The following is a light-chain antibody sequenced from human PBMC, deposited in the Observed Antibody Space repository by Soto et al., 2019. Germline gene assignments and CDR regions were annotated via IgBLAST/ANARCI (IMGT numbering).Light chain of an antibody. CDR3: QQYKTYPWT. CDR1: QSIGSW. Sequence: DIQMTQSPSTLSTSVGDRITITCRASQSIGSWLAWYQQKPGKAPNLLIYGASTLQSGVPSRFGGSGSGTEFTLTISSLQPDDFATYYCQQYKTYPWTFGQGTMVEIE. V-gene: IGKV1-5*03. J-gene: IGKJ1*01. CDR2: GAS.